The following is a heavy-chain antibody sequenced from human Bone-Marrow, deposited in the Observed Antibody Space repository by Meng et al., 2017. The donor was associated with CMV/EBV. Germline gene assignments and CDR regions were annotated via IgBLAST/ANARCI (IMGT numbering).Heavy chain of an antibody. CDR2: INSDGSDT. V-gene: IGHV3-74*01. CDR1: GFTFSNYW. J-gene: IGHJ5*02. Sequence: GGSLRLSCAASGFTFSNYWMHWVRQAPGKGLVWVSRINSDGSDTAYAGSVKGRFTISRDNAKNTLYLQMNSLTAEDTAVYYCARVATLSTIPWFDPWGQGTLVTVSS. D-gene: IGHD3-3*01. CDR3: ARVATLSTIPWFDP.